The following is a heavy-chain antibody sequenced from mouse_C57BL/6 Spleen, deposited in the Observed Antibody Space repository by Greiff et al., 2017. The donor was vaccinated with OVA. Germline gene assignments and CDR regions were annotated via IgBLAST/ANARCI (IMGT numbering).Heavy chain of an antibody. CDR1: GYTFTSYW. CDR3: ARNSNYGDYAMDY. Sequence: QVQLQQPGAELVKPGASVKMSCKASGYTFTSYWLTWVKQRPGQGLEWIGDIYPGSGSTNYNEKFKSKATLTVDTSSSTAYMQLSSLTAEDSAVYYCARNSNYGDYAMDYWGQGTSVTVSS. J-gene: IGHJ4*01. V-gene: IGHV1-55*01. D-gene: IGHD2-5*01. CDR2: IYPGSGST.